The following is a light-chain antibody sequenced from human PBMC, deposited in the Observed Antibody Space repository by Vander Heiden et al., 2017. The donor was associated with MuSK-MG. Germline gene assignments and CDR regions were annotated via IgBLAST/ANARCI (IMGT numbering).Light chain of an antibody. CDR2: EVS. CDR1: SSDIGGYDF. CDR3: TSYAGSNSVL. J-gene: IGLJ2*01. V-gene: IGLV2-8*01. Sequence: QSALTQPPSASGSPGHSVTISCTGTSSDIGGYDFVSWYQLFPGTAPKLILYEVSKRPSGVPDRFSGSKSGSTASLTVSRLHDEDEGDYYCTSYAGSNSVLFGGGTKLTVL.